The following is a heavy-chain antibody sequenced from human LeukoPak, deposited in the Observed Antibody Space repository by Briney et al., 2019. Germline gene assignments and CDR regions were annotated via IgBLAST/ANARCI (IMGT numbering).Heavy chain of an antibody. V-gene: IGHV3-30*03. CDR1: RFTFSSYG. Sequence: TGGSLRLSCAASRFTFSSYGMHWVRQAPGKGLEWVAVISYDGSNKYYADSVKGRFTISRDNSKNTLYLQMNSLRAEDTAVYYCARGGYHAYYLDYWGQGSLVTVSS. CDR2: ISYDGSNK. D-gene: IGHD5-18*01. CDR3: ARGGYHAYYLDY. J-gene: IGHJ4*02.